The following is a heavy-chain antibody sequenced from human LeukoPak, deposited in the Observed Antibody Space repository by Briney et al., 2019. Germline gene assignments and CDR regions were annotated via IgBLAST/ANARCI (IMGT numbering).Heavy chain of an antibody. CDR1: GFTFSNYV. V-gene: IGHV3-23*01. J-gene: IGHJ4*02. D-gene: IGHD3-9*01. Sequence: GGSLRLSCAASGFTFSNYVMTWVRQAPGKGLEWVSSISGSGHSTPCADSVRGRFTISRNNSKNTLHLHMSSLRAEDAAVYYCAKDLYYDILTGPSDYWGQGTLVTVSS. CDR2: ISGSGHST. CDR3: AKDLYYDILTGPSDY.